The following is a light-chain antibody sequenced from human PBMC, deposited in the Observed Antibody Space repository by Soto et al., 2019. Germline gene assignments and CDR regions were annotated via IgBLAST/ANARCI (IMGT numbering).Light chain of an antibody. J-gene: IGKJ1*01. V-gene: IGKV3-15*01. CDR1: QSVSYD. CDR3: QQYNKWPRT. Sequence: EIVMTQSPATLSVSPGERATLSCRASQSVSYDLAWYQQRFGQAPRLLIYGASTRATGVPARLSGSGSGTDFTLTISSLGSEDFAVYYCQQYNKWPRTFGQGTKVDIK. CDR2: GAS.